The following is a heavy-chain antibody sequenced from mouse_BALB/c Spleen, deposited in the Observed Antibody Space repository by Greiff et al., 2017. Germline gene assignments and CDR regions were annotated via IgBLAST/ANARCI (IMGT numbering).Heavy chain of an antibody. D-gene: IGHD4-1*01. CDR3: ARSGNWDEGYFDY. CDR2: IDPANGNT. J-gene: IGHJ2*01. V-gene: IGHV14-3*02. CDR1: GFNIKDTY. Sequence: VQLQQSGAELVKPGASVKLSCTASGFNIKDTYMHWVKQRPEQGLEWIGRIDPANGNTKYDPKFQGKATITADTSSNTAYLQLSSLTSEDTAVYYCARSGNWDEGYFDYWGQGTTLTVSS.